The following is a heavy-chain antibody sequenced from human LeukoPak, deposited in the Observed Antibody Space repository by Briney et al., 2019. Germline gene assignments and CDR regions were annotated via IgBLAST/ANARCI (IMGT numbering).Heavy chain of an antibody. J-gene: IGHJ3*02. Sequence: SETLSLTCTLSGGSISSYYWSWIRQPAGKGLEWIGRIYTSGSTNYNPSLKSRVTMSVDTSKNQFSLKLSSVTAADTAVYYCARDYSGRITIFGVVNPNAFDIWGQGTMVTVSS. CDR2: IYTSGST. D-gene: IGHD3-3*01. V-gene: IGHV4-4*07. CDR1: GGSISSYY. CDR3: ARDYSGRITIFGVVNPNAFDI.